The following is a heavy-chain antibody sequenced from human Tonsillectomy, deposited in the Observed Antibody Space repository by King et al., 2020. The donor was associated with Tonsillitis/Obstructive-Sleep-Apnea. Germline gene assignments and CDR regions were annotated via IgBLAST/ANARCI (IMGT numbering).Heavy chain of an antibody. D-gene: IGHD2/OR15-2a*01. Sequence: VQLQQWGAGLLKPSETLSLTCAVYGGSFSGYYWSWIRQPPGKGLEWMWEISHSGSTNYNPSLRSRVTISVDTSRNRFSLRLTSVTAADTALYYCARGLSLDYWGPGSLVTVSS. CDR3: ARGLSLDY. CDR1: GGSFSGYY. V-gene: IGHV4-34*01. J-gene: IGHJ4*02. CDR2: ISHSGST.